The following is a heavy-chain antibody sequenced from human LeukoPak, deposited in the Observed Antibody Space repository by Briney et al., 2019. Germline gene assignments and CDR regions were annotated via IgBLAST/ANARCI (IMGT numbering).Heavy chain of an antibody. CDR2: INSDGSST. CDR3: ARGVDGALLS. J-gene: IGHJ4*02. D-gene: IGHD4/OR15-4a*01. Sequence: GGSLRLSCAASGFTFSSYWMHWVRQAPGKGRVWVSRINSDGSSTSYAHSVKGRFTISRDNAKNTLYLQMNSLRAEDTAVYYCARGVDGALLSWGQGTLVTVSS. CDR1: GFTFSSYW. V-gene: IGHV3-74*01.